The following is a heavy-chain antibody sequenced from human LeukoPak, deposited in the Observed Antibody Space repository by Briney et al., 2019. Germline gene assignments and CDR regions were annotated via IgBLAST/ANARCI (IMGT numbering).Heavy chain of an antibody. D-gene: IGHD1-20*01. J-gene: IGHJ4*02. Sequence: PGGSLRLSCAASGFTFSSYGMHWVRQAPGKGLEWVAVISYDGSNKYYADSVKGRFTISRDNSKNTLYLQMNSLRAEDTAVYYCAKDGINWSFDYWGQGTLVTVSS. CDR3: AKDGINWSFDY. CDR1: GFTFSSYG. CDR2: ISYDGSNK. V-gene: IGHV3-30*18.